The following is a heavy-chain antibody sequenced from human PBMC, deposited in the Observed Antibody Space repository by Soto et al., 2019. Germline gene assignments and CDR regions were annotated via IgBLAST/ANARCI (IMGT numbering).Heavy chain of an antibody. D-gene: IGHD3-10*01. V-gene: IGHV5-51*01. CDR3: ARRHYDSGSYRDDAFDI. CDR2: IYPGDSHT. J-gene: IGHJ3*02. CDR1: GYSFNSYW. Sequence: RGESLKISCKGSGYSFNSYWIGWVRQMPGKGLEWMGIIYPGDSHTRYSPSFQGQVTISADKSINTAYLQWSSLKASDTAMYYCARRHYDSGSYRDDAFDIWGQGTMVTVSS.